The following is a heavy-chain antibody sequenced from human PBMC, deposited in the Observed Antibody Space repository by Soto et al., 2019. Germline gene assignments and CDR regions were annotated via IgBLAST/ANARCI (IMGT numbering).Heavy chain of an antibody. J-gene: IGHJ6*02. D-gene: IGHD2-8*01. CDR2: NYHSGST. CDR1: GGSIGSSNC. V-gene: IGHV4-4*02. CDR3: AREGGVLMVCAIRYYYGMDV. Sequence: PSETLSLTGAVSGGSIGSSNCWSWFRQPPGKGREWIGENYHSGSTNYNPSLKSRVTISVDKSKNQFSLKLSSVTAADTAVYYCAREGGVLMVCAIRYYYGMDVWGQGTTVTVSS.